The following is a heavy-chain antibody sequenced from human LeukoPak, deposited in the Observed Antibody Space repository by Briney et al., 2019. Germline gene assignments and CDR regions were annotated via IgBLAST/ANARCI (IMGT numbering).Heavy chain of an antibody. CDR3: ARQSLLVAATDWYFDL. Sequence: SETLSLTCTVSGGSISSSSYYWGWIRQPPGKGLEWIGSIYYSGSTYYNPSLKSRVTISVDTSKDQSSLKLSSVTAADTAVYYCARQSLLVAATDWYFDLWGRGTLVTVSS. CDR2: IYYSGST. J-gene: IGHJ2*01. V-gene: IGHV4-39*01. CDR1: GGSISSSSYY. D-gene: IGHD2-15*01.